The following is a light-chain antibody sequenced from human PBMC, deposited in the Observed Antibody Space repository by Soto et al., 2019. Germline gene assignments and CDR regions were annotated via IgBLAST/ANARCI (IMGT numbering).Light chain of an antibody. CDR3: SSFTSSSTFV. Sequence: QSALAQPASVSGSPGQSITISCTGTSSDVGRYDYVSWFQQHPGKTPKLLIYDVSNWPSGASDRFSGSKSGNTPSLTISGLQPEDEADYYCSSFTSSSTFVFGTGTKLTVL. CDR2: DVS. J-gene: IGLJ1*01. CDR1: SSDVGRYDY. V-gene: IGLV2-14*01.